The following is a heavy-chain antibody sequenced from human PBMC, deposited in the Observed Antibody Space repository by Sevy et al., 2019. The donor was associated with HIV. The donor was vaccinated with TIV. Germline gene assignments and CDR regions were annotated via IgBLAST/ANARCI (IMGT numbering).Heavy chain of an antibody. D-gene: IGHD5-18*01. J-gene: IGHJ4*02. CDR2: ISWNSGSI. CDR1: GFTFDDYA. CDR3: AKAKGDTAIQAPFDY. V-gene: IGHV3-9*01. Sequence: GGSLRLSCAASGFTFDDYAMHWVRQAPGKGLEWVSGISWNSGSIGYADSVKGRFTISRDNAKNSLYLQMKSLRAEDTALYYCAKAKGDTAIQAPFDYWGQGTLVTVSS.